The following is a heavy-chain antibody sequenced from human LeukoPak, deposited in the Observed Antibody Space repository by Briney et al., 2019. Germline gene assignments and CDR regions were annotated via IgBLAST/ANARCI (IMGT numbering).Heavy chain of an antibody. CDR2: IYTSGST. Sequence: TSQTLSLTCTVSGGSISSGSYYWSWIRQPAGTGLEWIGRIYTSGSTNYNPSLKSRVTISVDTSKNQFSLKLSSVTAADTAVYYCARSAVGATPYYYGMDVWGQGTTVTVSS. D-gene: IGHD1-26*01. V-gene: IGHV4-61*02. CDR1: GGSISSGSYY. J-gene: IGHJ6*02. CDR3: ARSAVGATPYYYGMDV.